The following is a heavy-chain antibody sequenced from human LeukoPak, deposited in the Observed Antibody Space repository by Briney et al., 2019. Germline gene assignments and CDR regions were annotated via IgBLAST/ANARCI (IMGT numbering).Heavy chain of an antibody. V-gene: IGHV3-21*01. CDR1: GFIFSNAW. J-gene: IGHJ4*02. D-gene: IGHD1-1*01. CDR3: ARCTTGRTFGSLREIKRSREIDY. CDR2: ISSSSSNI. Sequence: GGSLRLSCAASGFIFSNAWMTWVRQAPGKGLEWVSSISSSSSNIYYADSVKGRFTISRDNAKNSLYLQMNSLRVEDTAVYYCARCTTGRTFGSLREIKRSREIDYWGQGTLVTVSS.